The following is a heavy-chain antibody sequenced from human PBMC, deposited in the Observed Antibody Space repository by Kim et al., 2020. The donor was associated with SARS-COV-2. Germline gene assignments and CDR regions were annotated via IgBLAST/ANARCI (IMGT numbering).Heavy chain of an antibody. J-gene: IGHJ4*02. D-gene: IGHD1-26*01. V-gene: IGHV1-2*02. Sequence: KRGSTRVSQRCRGRVTVTRDTSISTAYMELSGLRSDDTAVYYCSKSRAFDYWGQGTLVTVSS. CDR2: KRGST. CDR3: SKSRAFDY.